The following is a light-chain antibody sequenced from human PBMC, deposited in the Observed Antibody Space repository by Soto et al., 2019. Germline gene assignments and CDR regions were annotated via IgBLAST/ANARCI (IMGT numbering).Light chain of an antibody. CDR2: DAS. Sequence: TQSPVTLSVSPGERVSLSCRASQSVSSYLAWYQQKPGQAPRLLIYDASNRATGIPARFSGSGSGTDFTLTISSLEPEDFAVYYCQQRSNWPPLTFGGGTKVDIK. CDR1: QSVSSY. CDR3: QQRSNWPPLT. V-gene: IGKV3-11*01. J-gene: IGKJ4*01.